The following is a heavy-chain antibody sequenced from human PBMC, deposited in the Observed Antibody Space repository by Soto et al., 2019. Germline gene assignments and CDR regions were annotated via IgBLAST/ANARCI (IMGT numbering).Heavy chain of an antibody. V-gene: IGHV1-18*01. J-gene: IGHJ2*01. Sequence: QVQLVQSGAEVKKPGASVKVSCKASSYTFTNYGISWVRQAPGQGLEWMGWSSAYNGNTNYAQKLQGRVTMTTDTSPSPAYMALSSMKSDDTAVYYCAGAGVLPSSGWYFDLLGRATLVTLSS. D-gene: IGHD3-10*01. CDR2: SSAYNGNT. CDR3: AGAGVLPSSGWYFDL. CDR1: SYTFTNYG.